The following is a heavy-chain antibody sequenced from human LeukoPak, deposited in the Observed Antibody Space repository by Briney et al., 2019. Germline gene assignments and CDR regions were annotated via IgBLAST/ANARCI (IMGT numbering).Heavy chain of an antibody. CDR2: ILYTGIT. Sequence: SETLSLTCTVWSRFLTFSYELWIRQPPGTGLQWVGYILYTGITSYNPSLKSRLTLSVDTSIHQFSLALTSVTAADTATYYYVRYLSTRLDLWGPGTPVTVSS. J-gene: IGHJ5*02. D-gene: IGHD2/OR15-2a*01. CDR1: SRFLTFSY. V-gene: IGHV4-59*13. CDR3: VRYLSTRLDL.